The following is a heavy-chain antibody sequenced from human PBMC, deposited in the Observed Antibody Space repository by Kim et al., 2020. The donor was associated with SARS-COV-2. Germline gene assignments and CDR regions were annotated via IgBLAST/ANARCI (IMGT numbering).Heavy chain of an antibody. CDR2: ISYDGSNK. V-gene: IGHV3-30*04. J-gene: IGHJ6*02. CDR1: GFTFSAYS. D-gene: IGHD1-26*01. CDR3: ARDQIVGAAVGYYYYGMNV. Sequence: GGSLRLSCAVSGFTFSAYSMHWVRQAPGKGLEWVAVISYDGSNKYYVDSVKGRFTISRDNSKNTLYLQMNSLRAEDTAVYYCARDQIVGAAVGYYYYGMNVWGQGTTVTVSS.